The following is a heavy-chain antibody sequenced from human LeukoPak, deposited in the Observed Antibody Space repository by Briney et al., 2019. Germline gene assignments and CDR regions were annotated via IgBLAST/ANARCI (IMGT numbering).Heavy chain of an antibody. V-gene: IGHV4-39*07. Sequence: PSETLSLTCTVSGGSISSSSYYWGWIRQPPGKGLEWIGSIYYRGDTYYNPSLKSRVTISEDTSKNQFSLKLSSVTAADTAVYYCARGRTTVVTPYYFDYWGQGALVTVSS. CDR2: IYYRGDT. D-gene: IGHD4-23*01. CDR1: GGSISSSSYY. CDR3: ARGRTTVVTPYYFDY. J-gene: IGHJ4*02.